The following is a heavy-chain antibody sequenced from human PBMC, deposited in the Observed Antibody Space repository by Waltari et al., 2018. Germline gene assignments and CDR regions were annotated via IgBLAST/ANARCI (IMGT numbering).Heavy chain of an antibody. V-gene: IGHV4-38-2*01. CDR3: AGGGNDACDI. D-gene: IGHD3-16*01. J-gene: IGHJ3*02. CDR2: IYHSGST. Sequence: QVQLQESGPGLVKPSETLSLTCAVSGYSISSGYYWGWIRQPPGKGLEWIGSIYHSGSTYYNPSLKSRVTISVDTSKNQCSLKLSSVTAADTAVYYCAGGGNDACDIWGQGTMVTVSS. CDR1: GYSISSGYY.